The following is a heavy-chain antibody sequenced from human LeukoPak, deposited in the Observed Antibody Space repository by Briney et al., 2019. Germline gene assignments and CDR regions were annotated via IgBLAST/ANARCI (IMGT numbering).Heavy chain of an antibody. Sequence: SETLSLTCTVSGGSISSYYWSWIRQPPGKGLEWIGYIYYSGSTNYNPSLKSRVTISVDTSKNQFSLKLSSVTAADTAVYYCARGNHCSSTSCYENWFDPWGQGTLVTVSS. D-gene: IGHD2-2*01. V-gene: IGHV4-59*12. CDR2: IYYSGST. CDR3: ARGNHCSSTSCYENWFDP. J-gene: IGHJ5*02. CDR1: GGSISSYY.